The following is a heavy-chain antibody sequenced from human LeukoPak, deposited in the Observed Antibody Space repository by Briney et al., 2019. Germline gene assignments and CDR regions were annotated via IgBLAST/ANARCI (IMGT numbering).Heavy chain of an antibody. J-gene: IGHJ5*02. D-gene: IGHD4-17*01. CDR3: ARDLDGDSNS. CDR1: GYTFTSYA. CDR2: ISTYNGNT. Sequence: ASVKVSCKTSGYTFTSYAIGWVRQAPGQGLEWMGWISTYNGNTNYAQKLQGRVTMTTDTSTSAAYLELRSLRSDDTAVYYCARDLDGDSNSWGQGTLVTVSS. V-gene: IGHV1-18*04.